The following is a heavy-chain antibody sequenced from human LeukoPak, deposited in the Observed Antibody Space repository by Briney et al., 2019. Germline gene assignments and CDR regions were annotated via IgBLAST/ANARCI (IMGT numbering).Heavy chain of an antibody. CDR1: GVSISSGSYY. CDR3: AREAAREGGFYYYYYMDV. D-gene: IGHD6-25*01. V-gene: IGHV4-61*02. CDR2: IYTSGST. J-gene: IGHJ6*03. Sequence: SETLSLTCTVYGVSISSGSYYWSWIGQPAGKGLEWIGRIYTSGSTNYNPSLEHRVTISVDTSKNQFSRKLSSVTAADTAVYYCAREAAREGGFYYYYYMDVWGKGTTVTVSS.